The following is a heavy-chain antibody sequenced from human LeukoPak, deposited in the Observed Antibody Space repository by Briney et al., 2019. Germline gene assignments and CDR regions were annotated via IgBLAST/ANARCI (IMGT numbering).Heavy chain of an antibody. V-gene: IGHV1-18*01. CDR1: GYTFTSYG. CDR3: ATSPTYYYDSGGYSAFDI. J-gene: IGHJ3*02. D-gene: IGHD3-22*01. CDR2: ISAYNGNT. Sequence: ASVKVSCKASGYTFTSYGISWVRQAPGQGLEWMGWISAYNGNTNYAQKHQGRVTMTTDTSTSTAYMELRSLRSDDTAVYYCATSPTYYYDSGGYSAFDIWGQGTMVIVSS.